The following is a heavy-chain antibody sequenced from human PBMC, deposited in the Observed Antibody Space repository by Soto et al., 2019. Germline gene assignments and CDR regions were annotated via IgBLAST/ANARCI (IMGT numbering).Heavy chain of an antibody. CDR3: AKIKGAITFLHFDT. CDR1: TSNLKNYA. Sequence: EVLLSESGGGPVQPGGSLRLSCVDTTSNLKNYAMAWVRQAPGKGLEWVSALTDTGGSTYYAASVKGRFTISRDNSRNTLFLKVDRLRVDDTAVYYGAKIKGAITFLHFDTWGQGTLVTVSS. CDR2: LTDTGGST. J-gene: IGHJ4*02. D-gene: IGHD3-16*01. V-gene: IGHV3-23*01.